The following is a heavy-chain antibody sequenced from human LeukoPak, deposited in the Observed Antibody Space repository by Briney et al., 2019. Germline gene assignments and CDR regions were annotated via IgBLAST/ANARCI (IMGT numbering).Heavy chain of an antibody. V-gene: IGHV3-53*05. D-gene: IGHD6-13*01. J-gene: IGHJ4*02. CDR2: IYSGGDT. CDR1: GFTVSSNC. CDR3: TRGPGSTWYSDY. Sequence: GGSLRLSCAASGFTVSSNCMDWVRQAPRKGLEWVSIIYSGGDTYYADSVKGRFTISRDNSKNTLYLQMNSLRPEDTAVYYCTRGPGSTWYSDYWGQGTLVTVSS.